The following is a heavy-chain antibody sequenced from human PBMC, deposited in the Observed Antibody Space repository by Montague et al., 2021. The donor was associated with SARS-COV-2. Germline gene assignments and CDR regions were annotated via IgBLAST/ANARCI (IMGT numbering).Heavy chain of an antibody. Sequence: CPISGDSVSSNGGAWNWIRQSPSRGLEWLGRTFYRSKWFYDYAVXLKSRLTIKPDTSKNQFSLKLSSVTAADTAVYYCARVFPRWLQFDPYFDYWGQGTLVTVSS. CDR3: ARVFPRWLQFDPYFDY. CDR1: GDSVSSNGGA. CDR2: TFYRSKWFY. V-gene: IGHV6-1*01. J-gene: IGHJ4*02. D-gene: IGHD5-24*01.